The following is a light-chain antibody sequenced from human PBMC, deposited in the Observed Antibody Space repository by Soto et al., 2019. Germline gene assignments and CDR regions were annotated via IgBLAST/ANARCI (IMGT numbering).Light chain of an antibody. CDR1: SSDIGSYNY. V-gene: IGLV2-14*01. CDR3: SSYTSSSFYV. Sequence: QCVLTQPPSASGSPGQSVTISCTGSSSDIGSYNYVSWYQQHLGKAPKLLIYEVSNRPSGVSNRFSGSKSGNTASLTTSGLQTEDEADYYCSSYTSSSFYVFGTGTKVTVL. CDR2: EVS. J-gene: IGLJ1*01.